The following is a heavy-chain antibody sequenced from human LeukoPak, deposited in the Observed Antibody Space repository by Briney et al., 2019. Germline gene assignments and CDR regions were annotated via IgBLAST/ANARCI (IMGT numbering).Heavy chain of an antibody. CDR2: IFYSGST. V-gene: IGHV4-59*01. CDR1: GGSISSYY. D-gene: IGHD4-17*01. J-gene: IGHJ4*02. CDR3: ARDNGYGDPFDY. Sequence: TSETLSLTCTVSGGSISSYYWSWIRQPPGKGLEWIGYIFYSGSTNYNPSLKSRVTISVDMSKNQFSLKLSSVTAADTAVYYCARDNGYGDPFDYWGQGTLVTVSS.